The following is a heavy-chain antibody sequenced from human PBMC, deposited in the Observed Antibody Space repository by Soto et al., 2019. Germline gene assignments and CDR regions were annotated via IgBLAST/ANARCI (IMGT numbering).Heavy chain of an antibody. CDR3: ASSQGSRTSFEIYYYYYYGMDV. Sequence: QVQLVQSGAEVKKPGSSVKVSCKASGGTFSSYAISWVRQAPGQGLEWMGGIIPISGTANYAQKFQGRVTITADESTSTAYMELSSMRSEDTAVYYCASSQGSRTSFEIYYYYYYGMDVWGQGTTVTVSS. CDR1: GGTFSSYA. J-gene: IGHJ6*02. D-gene: IGHD2-2*01. V-gene: IGHV1-69*01. CDR2: IIPISGTA.